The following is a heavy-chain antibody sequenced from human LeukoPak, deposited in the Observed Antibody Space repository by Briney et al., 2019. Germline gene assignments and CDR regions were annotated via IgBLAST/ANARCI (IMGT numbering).Heavy chain of an antibody. Sequence: PSGTLSLTCSVSGGSISSNNWWTWVRQPPGKGREGIGEIYNSGNTNYNPSLKSRVTISLNKSNNHFSLKMNSVTAADTAVYYRARDSATTLGSYYYGLDVWGQGTTVTVSS. CDR2: IYNSGNT. CDR1: GGSISSNNW. V-gene: IGHV4-4*02. CDR3: ARDSATTLGSYYYGLDV. D-gene: IGHD5-12*01. J-gene: IGHJ6*02.